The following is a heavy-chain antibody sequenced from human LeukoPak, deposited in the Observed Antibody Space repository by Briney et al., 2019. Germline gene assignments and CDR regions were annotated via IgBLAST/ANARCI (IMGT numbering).Heavy chain of an antibody. J-gene: IGHJ4*02. CDR2: IYYGGYT. CDR3: QSRFLEWLLDY. CDR1: GGSISSNNYY. Sequence: SSQTLSLTCTVSGGSISSNNYYWGWIRQPPGKGLEWIGSIYYGGYTYYNPSLKSRVTISVDTSKNQFSLKLSSVTAADTAIYYCQSRFLEWLLDYWGQGTLVTVSS. D-gene: IGHD3-3*01. V-gene: IGHV4-39*01.